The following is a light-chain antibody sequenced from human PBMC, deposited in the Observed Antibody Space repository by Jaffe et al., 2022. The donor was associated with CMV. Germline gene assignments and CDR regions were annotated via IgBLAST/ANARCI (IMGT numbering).Light chain of an antibody. CDR3: TSRDNFGNLHVV. V-gene: IGLV3-19*01. CDR2: GKN. CDR1: SLRTFY. J-gene: IGLJ2*01. Sequence: SSELTQDPAVSVALGQTVRITCQGDSLRTFYGSWYQQKPGQAPVLVVYGKNYRPSGIPDRFSGSSSEDTTSLTITGAQAEDEADYYCTSRDNFGNLHVVFGGGTRLTVV.